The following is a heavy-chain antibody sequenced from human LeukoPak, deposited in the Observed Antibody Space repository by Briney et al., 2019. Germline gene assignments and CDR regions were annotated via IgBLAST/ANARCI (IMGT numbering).Heavy chain of an antibody. D-gene: IGHD6-6*01. CDR2: IYTSGST. J-gene: IGHJ4*02. V-gene: IGHV4-61*02. CDR1: GGSISSGSYY. CDR3: ASTRQLSLDY. Sequence: SSETLSLTCTVSGGSISSGSYYWSWIRQPAGKGLEWIGRIYTSGSTNYNPSLKSRVTISVDTSKNQFSLKLSSVTAADTAVYYCASTRQLSLDYWGQGTLVTVSS.